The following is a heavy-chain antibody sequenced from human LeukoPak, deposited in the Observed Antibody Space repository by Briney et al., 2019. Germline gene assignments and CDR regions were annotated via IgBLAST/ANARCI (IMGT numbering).Heavy chain of an antibody. CDR1: GFTFSIYW. CDR3: ARDEDWSGYYGAFDI. J-gene: IGHJ3*02. V-gene: IGHV3-74*01. Sequence: PGGSLRLSCAASGFTFSIYWMHWVRQAPGKGLVWVSRINSDGSSTSYADSVRGRFTISRDNAKNTLYLQMNSLRAEDTAVYYCARDEDWSGYYGAFDIWDQGTMVTVSS. CDR2: INSDGSST. D-gene: IGHD3-3*01.